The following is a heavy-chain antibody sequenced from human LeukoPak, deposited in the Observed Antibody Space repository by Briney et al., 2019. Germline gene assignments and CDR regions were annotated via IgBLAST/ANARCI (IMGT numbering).Heavy chain of an antibody. J-gene: IGHJ5*02. Sequence: PSETLSLTCTVPGRSISNYYWSSIRQPPGKGLEWIGYIYYSGSTNYNPSLKSRVTISVDTSKNQFSLKLTSVTAADTAVYYCAIQLCGRDCYPNLFDPWGQGTLVTVSS. D-gene: IGHD2-21*02. V-gene: IGHV4-59*08. CDR1: GRSISNYY. CDR3: AIQLCGRDCYPNLFDP. CDR2: IYYSGST.